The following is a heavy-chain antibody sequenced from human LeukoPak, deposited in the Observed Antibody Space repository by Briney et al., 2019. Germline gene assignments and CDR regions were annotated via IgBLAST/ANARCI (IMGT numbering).Heavy chain of an antibody. CDR1: GGSFSGNY. Sequence: PSETLSLTCAVYGGSFSGNYWSWIRQPPGKGPEWIGEINHSGSTNYNPSLKSRVTISVDTSKNQFSLKLSSVTAADTAVYYCARDGYREYMDVWGKGTTVTVSS. CDR3: ARDGYREYMDV. CDR2: INHSGST. V-gene: IGHV4-34*01. D-gene: IGHD6-13*01. J-gene: IGHJ6*03.